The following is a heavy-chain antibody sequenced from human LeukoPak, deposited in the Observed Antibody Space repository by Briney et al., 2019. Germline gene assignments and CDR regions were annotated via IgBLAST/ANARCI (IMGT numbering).Heavy chain of an antibody. CDR3: ARLTVPPLDL. J-gene: IGHJ2*01. CDR2: IYHSGST. V-gene: IGHV4-30-2*01. CDR1: GGSISSGGYS. Sequence: SETLSLTCAVSGGSISSGGYSWSWLRQPPGTGLEWIGYIYHSGSTKYNPSLKSRVTISVDTSKNQFSLKLSSVTAADTAVYYCARLTVPPLDLWGRGTLVTVSS. D-gene: IGHD2-2*01.